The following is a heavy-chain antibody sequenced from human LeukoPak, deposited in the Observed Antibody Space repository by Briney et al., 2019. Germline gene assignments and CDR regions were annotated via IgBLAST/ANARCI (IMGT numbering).Heavy chain of an antibody. CDR3: VRHGGSYDILTGYYMGNWFDP. CDR1: GYTFTGYY. CDR2: INPNSGGT. Sequence: ASVKVSCKASGYTFTGYYMHWVRQAPGQGLEWMGWINPNSGGTNYAQKFQGRVTMTRDTSISTAYMELSRLRSDDTAVYYCVRHGGSYDILTGYYMGNWFDPWGQGTLVTVSS. J-gene: IGHJ5*02. D-gene: IGHD3-9*01. V-gene: IGHV1-2*02.